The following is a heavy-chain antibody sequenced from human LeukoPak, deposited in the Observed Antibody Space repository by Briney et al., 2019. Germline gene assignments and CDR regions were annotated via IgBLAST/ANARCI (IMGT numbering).Heavy chain of an antibody. J-gene: IGHJ6*02. CDR1: GFTFSSYA. CDR3: ARDLSKMITFGGVIDPYGMDV. V-gene: IGHV3-23*01. D-gene: IGHD3-16*02. Sequence: PGGSLRLSCAASGFTFSSYAMSWVRQAPGRGLEWVSAISGSGGSTYYADSVEGRFTISRDNSKNTLYLQMNSLRADDTAVCYCARDLSKMITFGGVIDPYGMDVWGQGTTVTVSS. CDR2: ISGSGGST.